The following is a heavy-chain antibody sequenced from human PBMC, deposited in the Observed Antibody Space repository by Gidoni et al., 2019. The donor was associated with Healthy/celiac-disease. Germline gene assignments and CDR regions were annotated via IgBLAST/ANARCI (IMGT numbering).Heavy chain of an antibody. Sequence: QVQLVESGGGVVQPGRSLRLSCAASGFTFSSYGMHWVRQAPGKGLEWVAVISYDGSNKYYADSVKGRFTISRDNSKNTLYLQMNSLRAEDTAVYYCAKDGSGSYGAYGMDVWGQGTTVTVSS. J-gene: IGHJ6*02. CDR1: GFTFSSYG. CDR2: ISYDGSNK. D-gene: IGHD3-10*01. CDR3: AKDGSGSYGAYGMDV. V-gene: IGHV3-30*18.